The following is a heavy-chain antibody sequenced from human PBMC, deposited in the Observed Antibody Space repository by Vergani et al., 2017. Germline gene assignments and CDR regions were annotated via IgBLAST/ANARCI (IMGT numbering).Heavy chain of an antibody. J-gene: IGHJ6*02. CDR2: ISYDGSNK. CDR3: ARDQEGSSSWYGVGYYGMDV. D-gene: IGHD6-13*01. Sequence: QVQLVESGGGVVQPGRSLRLSCAASGFTFSSYAMHWVRPAPGKGLEWVAVISYDGSNKYYADSVKGRFTISRDNSKNTLYLQMNSLRAEDTAVYYCARDQEGSSSWYGVGYYGMDVWGQGTTVTVSS. V-gene: IGHV3-30-3*01. CDR1: GFTFSSYA.